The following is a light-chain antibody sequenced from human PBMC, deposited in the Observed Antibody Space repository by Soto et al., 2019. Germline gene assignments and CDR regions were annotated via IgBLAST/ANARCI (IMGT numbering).Light chain of an antibody. CDR2: GNS. J-gene: IGLJ1*01. Sequence: QSVLTQPPPVSGAPGQRVTISCTGSSSNIGAGYDVHWYQQLPGTAPKLLIYGNSNRPSGVPDRFSGSKSGTSASLAITGLQAEDEADYYCQSYDSSLSGCYVFGTGTKVTVL. CDR1: SSNIGAGYD. CDR3: QSYDSSLSGCYV. V-gene: IGLV1-40*01.